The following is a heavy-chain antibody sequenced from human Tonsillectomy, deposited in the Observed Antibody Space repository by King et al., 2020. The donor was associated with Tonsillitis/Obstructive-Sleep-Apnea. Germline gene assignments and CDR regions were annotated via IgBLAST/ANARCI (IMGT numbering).Heavy chain of an antibody. Sequence: QLQESGPGLVKPSETLSLTCTVSGGSISSSSYYWGWIRQPPGKGLEWIGSIYYSGSTYYNPSLKSRVTISVDTSKNKFSLKLSSVTAADTAVYYCASSYGGNSIIWFDPWGQGTLVTVSS. CDR2: IYYSGST. D-gene: IGHD4-23*01. CDR3: ASSYGGNSIIWFDP. J-gene: IGHJ5*02. CDR1: GGSISSSSYY. V-gene: IGHV4-39*01.